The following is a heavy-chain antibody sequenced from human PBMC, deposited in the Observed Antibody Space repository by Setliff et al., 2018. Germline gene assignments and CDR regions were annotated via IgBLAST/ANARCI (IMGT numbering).Heavy chain of an antibody. CDR1: GDSIFDNY. J-gene: IGHJ4*02. V-gene: IGHV4-59*12. CDR2: ISYTGST. Sequence: SETLSLTCSVSGDSIFDNYWSWIRQSPGRGLEWIAYISYTGSTNYNPSLKSRVTISLDTSKNHFSLNLRSVTAADTAVYFCARTARVPDCSGQGILVTVSS. CDR3: ARTARVPDC.